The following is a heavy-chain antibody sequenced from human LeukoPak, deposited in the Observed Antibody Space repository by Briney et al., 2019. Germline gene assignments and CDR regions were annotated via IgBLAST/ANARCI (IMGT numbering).Heavy chain of an antibody. CDR1: GFTFSSYG. CDR3: ARETGVVAAFGWFDP. Sequence: PGGSLGLSCAASGFTFSSYGMHWVRQAPGKGLEWVAVISYDGSNKYYADSVKGRFTISRDNSKNTLYLQMNSLRAEDTAVYYCARETGVVAAFGWFDPWGQGTLVTVSS. D-gene: IGHD2-15*01. V-gene: IGHV3-30*03. J-gene: IGHJ5*02. CDR2: ISYDGSNK.